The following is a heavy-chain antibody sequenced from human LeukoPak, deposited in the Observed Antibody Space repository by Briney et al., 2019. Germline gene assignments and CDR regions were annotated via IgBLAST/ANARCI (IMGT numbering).Heavy chain of an antibody. J-gene: IGHJ4*02. CDR1: VYPLSILA. D-gene: IGHD3-22*01. CDR3: AKAGSSVYLSYFVY. CDR2: LSGWWRSK. Sequence: QTGGSLRLSCGVSVYPLSILAVRGARHAPGRALVWVSALSGWWRSKYYADAVKGRLPIPRHNSKNRLYLEKNSLRAEDTAVFYWAKAGSSVYLSYFVYWGEGTLVSVPS. V-gene: IGHV3-23*01.